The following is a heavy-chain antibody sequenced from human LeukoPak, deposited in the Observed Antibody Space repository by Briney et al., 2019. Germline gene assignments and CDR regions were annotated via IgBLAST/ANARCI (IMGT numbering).Heavy chain of an antibody. Sequence: PGPSLRRSSQTPRLTFTIHSMHWGRHAAGVGLVWVSGISNDGTSTTYADSVKGRFTISRDNAKNTLYLQMHSLRAEDTAVYSCARGWFGPDSCGQGTLVTVSS. D-gene: IGHD3-10*01. J-gene: IGHJ5*01. V-gene: IGHV3-74*01. CDR1: RLTFTIHS. CDR3: ARGWFGPDS. CDR2: ISNDGTST.